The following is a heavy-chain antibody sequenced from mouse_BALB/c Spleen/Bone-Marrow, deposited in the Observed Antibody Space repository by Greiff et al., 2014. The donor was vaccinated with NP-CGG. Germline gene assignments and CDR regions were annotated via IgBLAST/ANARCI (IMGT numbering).Heavy chain of an antibody. V-gene: IGHV5-12-1*01. Sequence: DVKLVESGGGLVKPGGSLKLSCAASGFAFSSYDMSWVRQTPEKRLEWVAYISSSGGSTYYPDTVKGRFTISRDNAKNTLYLQMSSLKSEDTAMYYCARPLYYYGSSPFYAMDYWGQGTSVTVSS. CDR1: GFAFSSYD. J-gene: IGHJ4*01. CDR3: ARPLYYYGSSPFYAMDY. CDR2: ISSSGGST. D-gene: IGHD1-1*01.